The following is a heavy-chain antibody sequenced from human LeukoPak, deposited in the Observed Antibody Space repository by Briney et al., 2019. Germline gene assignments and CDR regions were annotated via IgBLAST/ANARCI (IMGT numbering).Heavy chain of an antibody. CDR1: GYTFTSNN. Sequence: ASVKVSCKASGYTFTSNNTHWVRQAPGQGLEWMGMIYPRDGSTSYAQKFQGRVTVTRDTSTSTVHMELSGLRSEDTAVYYCARDQEGFDYWGQGTLVTVSS. V-gene: IGHV1-46*01. J-gene: IGHJ4*02. CDR3: ARDQEGFDY. CDR2: IYPRDGST.